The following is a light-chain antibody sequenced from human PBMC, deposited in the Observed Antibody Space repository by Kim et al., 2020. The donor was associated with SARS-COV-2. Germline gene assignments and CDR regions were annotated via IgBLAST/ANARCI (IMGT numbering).Light chain of an antibody. CDR3: QQYDSLPWT. CDR1: HNIGNS. CDR2: KAS. Sequence: ASIGDKVTITCRASHNIGNSLAWFQQKFGRAPSLLIHKASSLESGVPSRFIGAGSGTEFTLSIDSLQPDDFANYYCQQYDSLPWTFGPGTKVDIK. J-gene: IGKJ1*01. V-gene: IGKV1-5*03.